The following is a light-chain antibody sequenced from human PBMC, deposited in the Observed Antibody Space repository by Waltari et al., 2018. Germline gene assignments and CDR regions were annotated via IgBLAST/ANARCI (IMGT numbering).Light chain of an antibody. Sequence: QSVLTQPPSVSEAPRQRVTISCSGSSAHIGNKSVNWYQQLPGKAPKLLIYYDDLLPSGVSDRFSGSKSGTSASLAISGLQSEDEADYYCAAWDDSLNGPVFGGGTKLTVL. CDR3: AAWDDSLNGPV. V-gene: IGLV1-36*01. CDR1: SAHIGNKS. CDR2: YDD. J-gene: IGLJ3*02.